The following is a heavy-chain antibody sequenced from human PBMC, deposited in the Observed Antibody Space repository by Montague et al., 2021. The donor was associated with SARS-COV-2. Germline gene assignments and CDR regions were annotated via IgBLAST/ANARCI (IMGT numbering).Heavy chain of an antibody. V-gene: IGHV2-5*01. CDR3: IQRVSVGGGPYYFDH. CDR1: GFSLTTSGMG. Sequence: PALVKPTQTLTLTCNFSGFSLTTSGMGVGWMRQSPGKALEWLALMYWNDDKRYSPSLKTRLTLTKDTSKNQVVLTMTNMDPVDTATYCCIQRVSVGGGPYYFDHWGQGTLVTVSS. CDR2: MYWNDDK. J-gene: IGHJ4*02. D-gene: IGHD1-26*01.